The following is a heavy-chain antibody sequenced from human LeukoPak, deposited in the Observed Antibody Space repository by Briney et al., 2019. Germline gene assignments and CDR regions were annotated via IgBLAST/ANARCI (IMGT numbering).Heavy chain of an antibody. V-gene: IGHV5-51*01. J-gene: IGHJ4*02. CDR1: GYTFNTYW. D-gene: IGHD5-12*01. CDR3: ARHEMVREVATPYY. CDR2: IYPGDSDT. Sequence: GESLKISCKGSGYTFNTYWIAWVRPMPGKGLEWMGIIYPGDSDTRYRPSFQGQVTISADKSISTAYLQWSSLKASDTAMYYCARHEMVREVATPYYWGQGTLVTVSS.